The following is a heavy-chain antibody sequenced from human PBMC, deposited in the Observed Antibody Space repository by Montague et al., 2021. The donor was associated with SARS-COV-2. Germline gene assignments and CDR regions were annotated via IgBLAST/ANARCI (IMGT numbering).Heavy chain of an antibody. CDR1: GGSISSSNW. Sequence: SETLSLTCAVSGGSISSSNWWSWVRQPPGKGLEWIGEIYYDGNTNYNPSLQSRFTISVDKSKNQFSLRLSSVTAADTAVYYCARSSILGAHRFDSWGQGTLVTVSS. J-gene: IGHJ4*02. D-gene: IGHD3-16*01. CDR2: IYYDGNT. V-gene: IGHV4-4*02. CDR3: ARSSILGAHRFDS.